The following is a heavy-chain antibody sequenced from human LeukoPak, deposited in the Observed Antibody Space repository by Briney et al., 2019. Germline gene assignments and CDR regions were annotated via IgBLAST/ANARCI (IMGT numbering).Heavy chain of an antibody. CDR1: GGSISSSSYY. Sequence: SETLSLTCTVSGGSISSSSYYWGWIRQPPGKGLEWIGSIYYSGSTYYNPSLKSRVTISVDTSKNQFSLKLSSVTAADTAVYYCARHTLAYGDSRKTERPDPFDYWGQGTLVTVSS. CDR3: ARHTLAYGDSRKTERPDPFDY. J-gene: IGHJ4*02. D-gene: IGHD4-17*01. CDR2: IYYSGST. V-gene: IGHV4-39*01.